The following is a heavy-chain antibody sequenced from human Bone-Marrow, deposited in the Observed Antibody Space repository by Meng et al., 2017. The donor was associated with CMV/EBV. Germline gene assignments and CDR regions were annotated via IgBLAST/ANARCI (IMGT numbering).Heavy chain of an antibody. CDR2: IYYSGST. CDR3: ARRGPRARGMDV. CDR1: GGSISSSSYY. Sequence: SETLSLTCTVSGGSISSSSYYWGWIRQPPGKGLEWIGSIYYSGSTYYNPSLKSRVTISVDTSKNQFSLKLSSVTAADTAVYYCARRGPRARGMDVWGQGTTVTVSS. J-gene: IGHJ6*02. V-gene: IGHV4-39*01. D-gene: IGHD3-10*01.